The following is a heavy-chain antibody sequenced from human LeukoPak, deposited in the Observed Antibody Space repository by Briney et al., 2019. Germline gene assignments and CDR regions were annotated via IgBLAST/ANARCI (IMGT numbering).Heavy chain of an antibody. V-gene: IGHV3-48*03. Sequence: GGSLRLSCAASGFTFSSYEMNWVRQAPGKGLEWVSYISSSGSTIYYADSVKGRFTISRDNAKNSLYLQIKSLRAGDTAVYYCVRWGPLSGVDYWGQGTLVTVSS. CDR2: ISSSGSTI. J-gene: IGHJ4*02. CDR1: GFTFSSYE. CDR3: VRWGPLSGVDY. D-gene: IGHD3-16*01.